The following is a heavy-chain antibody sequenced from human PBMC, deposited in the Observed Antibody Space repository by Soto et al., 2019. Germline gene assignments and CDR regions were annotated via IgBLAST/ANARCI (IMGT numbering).Heavy chain of an antibody. CDR1: GGSITDYS. J-gene: IGHJ5*02. CDR2: IFSSGST. D-gene: IGHD2-21*02. Sequence: SETLSLTCTVSGGSITDYSWVWIRQPAGKGLEWIGRIFSSGSTNYNPSLKGRITMPLDTSKNQFSLKLNSATATDTAVYFCARDQGVVVTADNWFDPWGQGILVTVSS. V-gene: IGHV4-4*07. CDR3: ARDQGVVVTADNWFDP.